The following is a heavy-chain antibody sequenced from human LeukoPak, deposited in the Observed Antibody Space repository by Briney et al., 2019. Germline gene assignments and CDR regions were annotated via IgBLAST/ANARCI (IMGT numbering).Heavy chain of an antibody. CDR1: GFTFSSYA. CDR3: VKDSFSSSWYWFDP. D-gene: IGHD6-13*01. J-gene: IGHJ5*02. CDR2: ISSKGSST. V-gene: IGHV3-64D*06. Sequence: GGFLRLSCSASGFTFSSYAMHWVRQAPGKGLEYVSAISSKGSSTHYADSVKGRFTISRDNSKNTLYLQMSSLRPDDTAVYYCVKDSFSSSWYWFDPWGQGTLVTVSS.